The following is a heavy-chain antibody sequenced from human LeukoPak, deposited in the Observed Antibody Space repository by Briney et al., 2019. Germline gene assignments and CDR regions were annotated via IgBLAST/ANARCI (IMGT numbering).Heavy chain of an antibody. J-gene: IGHJ6*02. CDR1: GCSISSSSYY. V-gene: IGHV4-39*01. D-gene: IGHD3-22*01. CDR2: IYYSGST. CDR3: ARHSLTMIVDYGMDV. Sequence: SETLSLTCTVSGCSISSSSYYWGWIRQPPGKGLEWIGSIYYSGSTYYNPSLKSRVTISVDTSKNQFSLKLSSVTAADTAVYYCARHSLTMIVDYGMDVWGQGTTVTVSS.